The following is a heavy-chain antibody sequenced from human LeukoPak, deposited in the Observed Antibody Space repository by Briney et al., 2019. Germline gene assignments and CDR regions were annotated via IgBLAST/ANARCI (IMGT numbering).Heavy chain of an antibody. D-gene: IGHD3-22*01. CDR3: ARGDYYYDSTDLGAFDI. V-gene: IGHV4-39*01. J-gene: IGHJ3*02. Sequence: SETLSLTCIVSGGSISRSNYYWGWIRQSPGKGLEWIGSIYYSGNTYYNPSLKSRVTISVDTSKNQFSQKLSSVSAADTAVYYCARGDYYYDSTDLGAFDIWGQGTMVTVSS. CDR1: GGSISRSNYY. CDR2: IYYSGNT.